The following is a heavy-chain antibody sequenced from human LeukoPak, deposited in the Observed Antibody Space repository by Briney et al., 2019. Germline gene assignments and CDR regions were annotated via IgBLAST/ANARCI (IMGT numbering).Heavy chain of an antibody. CDR2: TYYRSKWYN. V-gene: IGHV6-1*01. CDR1: GDSVSSNSAA. J-gene: IGHJ5*02. D-gene: IGHD3-3*01. CDR3: AREYDFRSTYYTGSHWFDP. Sequence: SQTLSLTCAISGDSVSSNSAAWNWIRQSPSRGLEWLGRTYYRSKWYNDYAVSVRGRITINPDTSKNQFSLQLNSVTPADTAVYYCAREYDFRSTYYTGSHWFDPWGQGTLVTVSS.